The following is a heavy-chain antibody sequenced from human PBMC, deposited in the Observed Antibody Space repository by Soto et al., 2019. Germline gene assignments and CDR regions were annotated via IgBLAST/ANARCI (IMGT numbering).Heavy chain of an antibody. CDR3: ARAPVVVAAADY. CDR1: GFTFSSYS. V-gene: IGHV3-21*01. CDR2: ISSSSSYI. J-gene: IGHJ4*02. Sequence: PGGSLRLSCAASGFTFSSYSMNWVRQAPGKGLEWVSSISSSSSYIYYADSVKGRFTISRDNAKNSLYLQMSSLRAEDTAVYYCARAPVVVAAADYWGQGTLVTVSS. D-gene: IGHD2-15*01.